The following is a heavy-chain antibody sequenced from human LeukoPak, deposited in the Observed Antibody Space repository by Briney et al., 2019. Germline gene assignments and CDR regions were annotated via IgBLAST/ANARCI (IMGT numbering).Heavy chain of an antibody. CDR2: IYSGGSA. CDR3: ARAPVAATPYYYYGMDV. V-gene: IGHV3-53*01. CDR1: GFTVISNY. D-gene: IGHD2-15*01. J-gene: IGHJ6*02. Sequence: PGGSLSLSCAASGFTVISNYMSWVRQAPGKGLEWVSAIYSGGSAYYADSVKGRFTISRDNSKNTLYLQMNSLRAEDTAVYYCARAPVAATPYYYYGMDVWGQGTTVTVSS.